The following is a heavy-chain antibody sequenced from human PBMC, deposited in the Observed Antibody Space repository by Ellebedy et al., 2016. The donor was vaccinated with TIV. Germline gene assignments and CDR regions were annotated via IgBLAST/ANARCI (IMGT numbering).Heavy chain of an antibody. CDR2: TRNKPNNYTT. CDR3: TGWRSGDPT. Sequence: GESLKISCAASGLYFKKFVMGWVRQAPGKGLEWVGRTRNKPNNYTTEYAASVKGRFTISRDDSKNSLYLQMNSLKIEDTAVYYCTGWRSGDPTWGQGTLVTVSS. V-gene: IGHV3-72*01. D-gene: IGHD4-17*01. J-gene: IGHJ5*02. CDR1: GLYFKKFV.